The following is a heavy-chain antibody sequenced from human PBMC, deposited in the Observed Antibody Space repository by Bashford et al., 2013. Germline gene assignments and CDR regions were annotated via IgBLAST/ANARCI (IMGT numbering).Heavy chain of an antibody. J-gene: IGHJ6*03. D-gene: IGHD3-10*01. Sequence: SETLSLTCTVSGGSISSGSYYWSWIRQPAGKGLEWIGRIYTSGSTNYNPSLKSRVTISVDTSKNQFSLKLGPVTAADTGVYYCARDSGAVGFWHHFYMDVWGKGTTVTVSS. CDR2: IYTSGST. V-gene: IGHV4-61*02. CDR1: GGSISSGSYY. CDR3: ARDSGAVGFWHHFYMDV.